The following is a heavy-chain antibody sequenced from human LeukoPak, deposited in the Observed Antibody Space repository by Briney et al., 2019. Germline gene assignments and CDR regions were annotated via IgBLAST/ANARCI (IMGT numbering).Heavy chain of an antibody. Sequence: QTGGSLRLSCEASGFTFGSYAMSRVRQAPGKGLQWVSAISGSGGTTNYADSVKGRLTISRDNSQNTLYLQMNSLRAEDTAVYYCAKRTPYSSGSYYFDYWGQGTLVTVSS. J-gene: IGHJ4*02. D-gene: IGHD3-22*01. CDR3: AKRTPYSSGSYYFDY. V-gene: IGHV3-23*01. CDR1: GFTFGSYA. CDR2: ISGSGGTT.